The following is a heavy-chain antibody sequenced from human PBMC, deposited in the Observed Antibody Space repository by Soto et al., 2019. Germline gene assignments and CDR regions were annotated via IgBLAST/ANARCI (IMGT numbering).Heavy chain of an antibody. CDR2: IYYSGST. Sequence: SETLSLTCTVSGGSISSGGYYWSWIRQHPGKGLEWIGYIYYSGSTYYNPSLKSRVTISVDTSKNQFSLKLSSVSAADTAVYYCASGGFGFWSGYYPYYGMDVWGQGTTVTVSS. CDR3: ASGGFGFWSGYYPYYGMDV. V-gene: IGHV4-31*03. D-gene: IGHD3-3*01. CDR1: GGSISSGGYY. J-gene: IGHJ6*02.